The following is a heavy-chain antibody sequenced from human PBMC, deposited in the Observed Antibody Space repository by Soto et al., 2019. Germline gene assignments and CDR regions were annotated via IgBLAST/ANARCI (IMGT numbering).Heavy chain of an antibody. D-gene: IGHD2-8*01. CDR2: IYYSGST. V-gene: IGHV4-39*01. Sequence: SETLSLTCTVSGDSIGTTHSYWAWIRQPPGKGLEWIGNIYYSGSTYYMPSLRSRVTLSVDTSKNQFSLRLTSVTAEDTAVYYCSRHEGNGNVWPLDYWGQGILVTVSS. J-gene: IGHJ4*02. CDR1: GDSIGTTHSY. CDR3: SRHEGNGNVWPLDY.